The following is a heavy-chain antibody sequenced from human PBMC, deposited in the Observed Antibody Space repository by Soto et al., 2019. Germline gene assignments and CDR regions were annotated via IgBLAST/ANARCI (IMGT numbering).Heavy chain of an antibody. CDR3: ARDWGHYYGSGSFPSPHPSDI. D-gene: IGHD3-10*01. Sequence: QVQLVQSGAEVKKPGASVKVSCKASGYTFTDYYLHWVRQAPGQGLEWMGWINPNSGGTHYAQKFKGWVHMTRDTSIATAYMELNRLTSDDTAVYYCARDWGHYYGSGSFPSPHPSDIWGQGTLVTVSS. CDR1: GYTFTDYY. V-gene: IGHV1-2*04. J-gene: IGHJ4*02. CDR2: INPNSGGT.